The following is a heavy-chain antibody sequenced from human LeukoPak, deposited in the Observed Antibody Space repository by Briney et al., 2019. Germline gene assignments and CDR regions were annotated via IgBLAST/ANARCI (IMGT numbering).Heavy chain of an antibody. CDR2: ISSGSATI. CDR3: ARVLGWSTRDYYYYYGMDV. Sequence: GGSLGLSCAASGFTFSSYSMNWVRQAPGKGLEWVSYISSGSATIYYADSVKGRFTISRDNAKNSLYLQMNSLRAEDTAVYYCARVLGWSTRDYYYYYGMDVWGQGTTVTVSS. V-gene: IGHV3-48*04. CDR1: GFTFSSYS. D-gene: IGHD6-19*01. J-gene: IGHJ6*02.